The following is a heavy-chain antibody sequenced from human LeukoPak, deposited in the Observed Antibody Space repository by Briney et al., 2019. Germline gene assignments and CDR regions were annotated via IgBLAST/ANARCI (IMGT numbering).Heavy chain of an antibody. V-gene: IGHV4-61*10. CDR2: IYYSGST. J-gene: IGHJ4*02. CDR1: GGSISSGSYY. Sequence: PSQTLSLTCTVSGGSISSGSYYWSWIRQPVGKGLEWIGYIYYSGSTNYNPSLKSRVTISVDTSKNQFSLKLSSVTAADTAVYYCARMSVGATPGIFDYWGQGTLVTVSS. CDR3: ARMSVGATPGIFDY. D-gene: IGHD1-26*01.